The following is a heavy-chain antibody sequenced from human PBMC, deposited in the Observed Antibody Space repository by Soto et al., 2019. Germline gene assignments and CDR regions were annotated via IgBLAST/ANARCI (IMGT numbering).Heavy chain of an antibody. Sequence: QITLKESGPTLVKPTQALTLTCTFSGFSLRSSGVGVGWMRQPPGKALEWFALIYWNDDKRYSPSLKSRLTISKDTPRNKVVLTMTAMEAVDTATYYCAHSRRYYDPLTGYWPLFDYWGQGTLVTVSS. CDR3: AHSRRYYDPLTGYWPLFDY. V-gene: IGHV2-5*01. CDR2: IYWNDDK. D-gene: IGHD3-9*01. CDR1: GFSLRSSGVG. J-gene: IGHJ4*02.